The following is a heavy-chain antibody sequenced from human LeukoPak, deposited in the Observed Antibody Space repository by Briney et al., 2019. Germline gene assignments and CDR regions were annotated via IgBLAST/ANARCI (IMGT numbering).Heavy chain of an antibody. CDR2: IIPILGIA. CDR3: AREYSSSSWEC. CDR1: GGTFSSYT. V-gene: IGHV1-69*04. Sequence: SVKVSCKASGGTFSSYTISWVRQAPGQGLEWMGRIIPILGIANYAQKFQGRVTITADKSTSTAYMELSSLRSEDTAAYYCAREYSSSSWECWGQGTLVTVSS. D-gene: IGHD6-6*01. J-gene: IGHJ4*02.